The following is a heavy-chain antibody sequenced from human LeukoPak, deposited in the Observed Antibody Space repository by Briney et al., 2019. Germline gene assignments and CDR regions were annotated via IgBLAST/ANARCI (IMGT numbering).Heavy chain of an antibody. CDR2: ISAYNGNT. Sequence: GASVKVSCKASGYTFTSYGISWVRQAPGQGLEWMGWISAYNGNTNYAQKLQGRVTMTTDTSTSTAYMELRSLRSDDTAVYYCARGSPIAAAGGDHYYYYYGMDVWGQGTTVTVSS. V-gene: IGHV1-18*01. CDR3: ARGSPIAAAGGDHYYYYYGMDV. J-gene: IGHJ6*02. CDR1: GYTFTSYG. D-gene: IGHD6-13*01.